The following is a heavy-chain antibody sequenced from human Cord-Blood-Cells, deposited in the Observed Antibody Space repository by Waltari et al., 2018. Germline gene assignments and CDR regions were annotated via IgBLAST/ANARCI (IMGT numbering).Heavy chain of an antibody. CDR3: ARDNWEDAFDI. D-gene: IGHD7-27*01. Sequence: QVQLVQSGAEVKQPGASVKVSCKASGYTFTGYYVPWVRQAPGQGLEWMGWINPNSGGTNYAQKFQGWVTMTRDTSISTAYMALSRLRSDDTAVYYCARDNWEDAFDIWGQGTMVTVSS. CDR1: GYTFTGYY. J-gene: IGHJ3*02. CDR2: INPNSGGT. V-gene: IGHV1-2*04.